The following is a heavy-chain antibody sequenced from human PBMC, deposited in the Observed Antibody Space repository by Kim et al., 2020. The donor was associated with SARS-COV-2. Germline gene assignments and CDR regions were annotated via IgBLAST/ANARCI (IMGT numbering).Heavy chain of an antibody. CDR2: ISWNSGSI. D-gene: IGHD6-13*01. J-gene: IGHJ4*02. CDR3: AKDIGIAAAGIDY. V-gene: IGHV3-9*01. CDR1: GFTFDDYA. Sequence: GGSLRLSCAVSGFTFDDYAMHWVRQAPGKGLEWVSGISWNSGSIGYADSVKGRLTISRDNAKNSLYLQMNSLRAEDTALYYCAKDIGIAAAGIDYWGQGTLVTVSS.